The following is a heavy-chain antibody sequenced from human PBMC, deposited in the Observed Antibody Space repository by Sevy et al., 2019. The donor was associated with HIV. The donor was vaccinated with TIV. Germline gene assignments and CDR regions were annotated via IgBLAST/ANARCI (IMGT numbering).Heavy chain of an antibody. CDR2: IKQDGSEK. CDR1: GFTFSNYW. Sequence: GGSLRLSCAASGFTFSNYWMSWVRQAPGKGLEWVANIKQDGSEKYYVDSVKGRFIISRDNTKNSLYLQMNSLRVEDTAVYYCARSQTRPRYSDCWGQGTLVTVSS. CDR3: ARSQTRPRYSDC. V-gene: IGHV3-7*01. J-gene: IGHJ4*02.